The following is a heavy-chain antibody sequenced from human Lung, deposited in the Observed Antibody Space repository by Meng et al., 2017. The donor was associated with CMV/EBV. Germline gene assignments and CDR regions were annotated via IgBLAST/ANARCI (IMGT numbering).Heavy chain of an antibody. V-gene: IGHV1-8*01. CDR1: GYSFTRYD. CDR2: MNPNNGDT. D-gene: IGHD6-13*01. Sequence: ASVKVSCKASGYSFTRYDINWVRQAPGQGLEWMGWMNPNNGDTGYAQKFQGRVTMTRDTSISTVYMELNSLRSEDTAVYYCARVEGPAGAMLKYFYYYGMEVWGQGTXVTVSS. CDR3: ARVEGPAGAMLKYFYYYGMEV. J-gene: IGHJ6*02.